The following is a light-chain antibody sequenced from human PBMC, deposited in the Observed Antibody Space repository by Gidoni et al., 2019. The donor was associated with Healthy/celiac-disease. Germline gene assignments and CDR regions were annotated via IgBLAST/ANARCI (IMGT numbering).Light chain of an antibody. Sequence: QSVLTQPPSVSEAPGQRVTISCTGSSSNIGAGYDVHWYQQLPGTAPKLLIYGNSNRPSGVPDRFSGSKSGTSASLAITGLQAEDEADYYCQSYDSCLSGVVFGGGTKLTVL. CDR2: GNS. J-gene: IGLJ2*01. CDR3: QSYDSCLSGVV. V-gene: IGLV1-40*01. CDR1: SSNIGAGYD.